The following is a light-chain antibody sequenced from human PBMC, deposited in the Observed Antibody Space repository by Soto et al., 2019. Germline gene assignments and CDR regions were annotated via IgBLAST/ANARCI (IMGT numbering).Light chain of an antibody. J-gene: IGLJ1*01. Sequence: QSVLTQPPSVSGSPGQSVTISCTGTSSDVGSYNRVSWYQQPPGTAPKLMIYEVSNRPSGVPDRFSGSKSGNTASLTISGLQAEDEADYYCCSYAGSSTSYVFGTGTKVTVL. V-gene: IGLV2-18*02. CDR3: CSYAGSSTSYV. CDR2: EVS. CDR1: SSDVGSYNR.